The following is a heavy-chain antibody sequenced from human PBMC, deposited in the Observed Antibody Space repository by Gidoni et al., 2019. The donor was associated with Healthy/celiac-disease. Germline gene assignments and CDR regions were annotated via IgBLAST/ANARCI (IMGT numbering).Heavy chain of an antibody. CDR1: GFTFSDYY. CDR2: ISSSGSTI. D-gene: IGHD2-15*01. Sequence: QVQLVESGGGLVKPGASLRLSCAASGFTFSDYYMSWIRQPPGKGLKWVSYISSSGSTIYYADSVKGRFTISRDNAKNSLYLQMNSLRAEDTAVYYCARGHCSGGSCYSGPPFDPWGQGTLVTVSS. J-gene: IGHJ5*02. V-gene: IGHV3-11*01. CDR3: ARGHCSGGSCYSGPPFDP.